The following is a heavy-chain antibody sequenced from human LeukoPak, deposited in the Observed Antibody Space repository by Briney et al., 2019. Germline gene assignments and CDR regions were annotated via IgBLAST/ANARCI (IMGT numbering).Heavy chain of an antibody. V-gene: IGHV3-23*01. D-gene: IGHD6-19*01. CDR2: ISGSGGST. CDR1: GFTFSSYA. CDR3: AKEIRPGIAVAGRDY. J-gene: IGHJ4*02. Sequence: PGGSLRLSCAASGFTFSSYAMSWVRQAPGKGLEGVSAISGSGGSTYYADSVKGRFTISRDNSKNTLYLQMNSLRAEDTAVYYCAKEIRPGIAVAGRDYWGQGTLVTVSS.